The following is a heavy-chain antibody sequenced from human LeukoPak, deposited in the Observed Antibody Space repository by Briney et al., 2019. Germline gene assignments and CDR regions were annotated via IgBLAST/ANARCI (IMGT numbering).Heavy chain of an antibody. CDR2: ISSSSSYI. CDR1: GFTLRSYT. CDR3: ARVPPAYGMDV. J-gene: IGHJ6*02. V-gene: IGHV3-21*01. Sequence: GGSLRLSCAASGFTLRSYTMNWVRQAPGKGLEWVSSISSSSSYIYYADSVKGRFTISRDNAKNSLYLQMNSLRAEDTAVHYCARVPPAYGMDVWGQGTTVTVSS.